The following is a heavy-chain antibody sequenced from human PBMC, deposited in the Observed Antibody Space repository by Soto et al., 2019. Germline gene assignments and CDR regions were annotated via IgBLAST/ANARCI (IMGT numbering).Heavy chain of an antibody. Sequence: SETLSLTCTVSGGSISSGGYYWSWIRQHPGKGLEWIGYIYYSGSTYYNPSLKSRVTISVDTSKNQFSLKLSSVTAADTAVYYCARDWFVRNFPYGMDVWGQGTTVTV. J-gene: IGHJ6*02. CDR3: ARDWFVRNFPYGMDV. V-gene: IGHV4-31*03. D-gene: IGHD3-10*01. CDR1: GGSISSGGYY. CDR2: IYYSGST.